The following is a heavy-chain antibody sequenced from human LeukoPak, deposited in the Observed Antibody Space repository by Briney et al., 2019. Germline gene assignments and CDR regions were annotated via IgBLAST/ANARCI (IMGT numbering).Heavy chain of an antibody. CDR1: GYSFPIYW. J-gene: IGHJ4*02. V-gene: IGHV5-51*01. Sequence: GESLKISCKGSGYSFPIYWIAWVRQMPGKGLEWMGIIYPGDSDTSYSTSFQGQVTISADKSLSTAYLQWSSLAASDTAMYYCARRSGHGSDNYSLFDYWGQGTLVTVSS. CDR3: ARRSGHGSDNYSLFDY. CDR2: IYPGDSDT. D-gene: IGHD3-10*01.